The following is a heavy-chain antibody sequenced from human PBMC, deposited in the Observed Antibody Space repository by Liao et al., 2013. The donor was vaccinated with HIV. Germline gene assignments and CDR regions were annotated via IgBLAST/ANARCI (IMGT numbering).Heavy chain of an antibody. Sequence: QVQLQQWGAGLLKPSETLSLTCAVYGGSFSGYYWSWIRQSPGKGLEWIGEINQRGDTSFNPSLRSRVTISADTSKNQFSLKLSSVTAADTAVYYCARGLWGSTSCEGWVCYYYYYYMDVWGKGPRSPSP. CDR1: GGSFSGYY. D-gene: IGHD2-2*01. V-gene: IGHV4-34*01. CDR2: INQRGDT. CDR3: ARGLWGSTSCEGWVCYYYYYYMDV. J-gene: IGHJ6*03.